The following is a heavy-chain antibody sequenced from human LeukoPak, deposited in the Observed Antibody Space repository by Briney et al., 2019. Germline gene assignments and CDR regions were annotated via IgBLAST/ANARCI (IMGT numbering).Heavy chain of an antibody. CDR2: IRSKANSYAT. Sequence: PGGSLRLSCAASGFTFSGSAMHWVRQASGKGLEWVGRIRSKANSYATAYAASVKGRFTISRDDSKNTAYLQMNSLKTEDTAVYYCTSWYYDILTGYYSLDYWGQGTLATVSS. D-gene: IGHD3-9*01. CDR3: TSWYYDILTGYYSLDY. V-gene: IGHV3-73*01. CDR1: GFTFSGSA. J-gene: IGHJ4*02.